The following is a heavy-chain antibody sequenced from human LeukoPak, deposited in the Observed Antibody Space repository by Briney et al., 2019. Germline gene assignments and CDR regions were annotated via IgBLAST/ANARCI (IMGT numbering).Heavy chain of an antibody. D-gene: IGHD3-22*01. CDR3: AARRYYYDSSGYYFDP. V-gene: IGHV3-23*01. CDR2: ISGSGGST. J-gene: IGHJ5*02. CDR1: GFTLSSYA. Sequence: GGSLRLSCAASGFTLSSYAMSWVRQAPGKGLEWVSAISGSGGSTYYADSVKGRFTISRDNSKNTLYLQMNSLRAEDTALYYCAARRYYYDSSGYYFDPWGQGTLVTVSS.